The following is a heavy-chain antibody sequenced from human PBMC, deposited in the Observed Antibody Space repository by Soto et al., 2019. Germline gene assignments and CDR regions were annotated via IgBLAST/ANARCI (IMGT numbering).Heavy chain of an antibody. CDR2: IYHSGST. V-gene: IGHV4-30-2*01. D-gene: IGHD3-22*01. CDR1: GGSISSVGYS. CDR3: ARALIIESSGYYQGPVWCDP. Sequence: TLSLTCAVSGGSISSVGYSWSWIRQPPGKGLEWIGFIYHSGSTYYNPSLKSRVTISVDRSKNQFSLKLSSVTAADTAAYYCARALIIESSGYYQGPVWCDPWGQGTLVIVSS. J-gene: IGHJ5*02.